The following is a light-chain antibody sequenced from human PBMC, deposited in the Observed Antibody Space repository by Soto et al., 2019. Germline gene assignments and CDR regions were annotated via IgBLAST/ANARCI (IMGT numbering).Light chain of an antibody. CDR1: QSVSSN. CDR2: GAF. V-gene: IGKV3-15*01. J-gene: IGKJ5*01. CDR3: QQYKNWPPIT. Sequence: ILMTQSPATLSVSPGERVTLSCRASQSVSSNLAWYQQKPGQAPRLLIYGAFSRATGIPARFSGSGSGTEFTLTISSLQSEDFAVYYCQQYKNWPPITFGQGTRLEIK.